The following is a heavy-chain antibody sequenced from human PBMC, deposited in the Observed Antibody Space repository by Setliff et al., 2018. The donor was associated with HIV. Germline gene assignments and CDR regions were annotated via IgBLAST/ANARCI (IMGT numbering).Heavy chain of an antibody. CDR1: GDSISSGGFY. V-gene: IGHV4-31*03. D-gene: IGHD3-22*01. J-gene: IGHJ3*02. CDR2: IYYSGST. CDR3: ARSRRYYDSSGYYPGAFDI. Sequence: SETLSLTCTVSGDSISSGGFYWNWIRQHPGKGLEWIGYIYYSGSTYYNPSLKSRLTISVHTSKKQFSLRLSSVTAADTAVYYCARSRRYYDSSGYYPGAFDIWGQGTVVTVSS.